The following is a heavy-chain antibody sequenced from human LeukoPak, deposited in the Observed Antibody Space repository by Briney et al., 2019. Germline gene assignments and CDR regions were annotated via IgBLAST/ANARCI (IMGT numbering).Heavy chain of an antibody. J-gene: IGHJ4*02. CDR2: IYTSGST. V-gene: IGHV4-4*07. CDR3: ARRSVLRYFDWLLSATNYFDY. D-gene: IGHD3-9*01. Sequence: SETLSLTCTVSGGSISSYYWSWIRQPAGKGLEWIGRIYTSGSTNYNPSLKSRVTISVDMSKNQFSLKLSSVTAADTAVYYCARRSVLRYFDWLLSATNYFDYWGQGTLVTVSS. CDR1: GGSISSYY.